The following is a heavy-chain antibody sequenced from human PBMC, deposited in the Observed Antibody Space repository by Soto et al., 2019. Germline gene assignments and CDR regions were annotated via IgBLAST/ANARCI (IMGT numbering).Heavy chain of an antibody. CDR2: IWYDGSNK. J-gene: IGHJ6*02. CDR3: ARDQRVTQYYYYYGMDV. D-gene: IGHD2-21*02. Sequence: QVQLVASGGGVVQPGRSLRLSCAASGFTFSSYGMHWVRQAPGKGLEWVAVIWYDGSNKYYADSVKGRFTISRDNSKNTLYLQMNSLRAEDTAVYYCARDQRVTQYYYYYGMDVWGQGTTVTVSS. V-gene: IGHV3-33*01. CDR1: GFTFSSYG.